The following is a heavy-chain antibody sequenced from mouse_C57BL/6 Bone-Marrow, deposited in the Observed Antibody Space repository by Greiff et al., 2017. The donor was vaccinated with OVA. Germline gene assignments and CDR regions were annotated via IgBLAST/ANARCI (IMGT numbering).Heavy chain of an antibody. CDR2: ISSGGSYT. D-gene: IGHD2-3*01. Sequence: DVHLVESGGDLVKPGGSLKLSCAASGFTFSSYGMSWVRQTPDKRLEWVATISSGGSYTYYHDSVKGRYTISRDNAKNTLYLQMSSLKSEDTAMYYCARHGYYGEFAYWGQGTLVTVSA. CDR3: ARHGYYGEFAY. J-gene: IGHJ3*01. V-gene: IGHV5-6*01. CDR1: GFTFSSYG.